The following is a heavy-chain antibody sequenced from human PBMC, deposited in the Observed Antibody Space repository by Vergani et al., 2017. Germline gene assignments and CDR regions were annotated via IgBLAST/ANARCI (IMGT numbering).Heavy chain of an antibody. CDR2: IKNTGDST. J-gene: IGHJ4*02. CDR1: GFTFSSHA. Sequence: EVQLLESEGAVVQPGGSLRLSCVASGFTFSSHAMSWVRQGHGQGLEWVSSIKNTGDSTRYADSVKGRFTISRDNSKNTLYLQMNSLRVEDTAVYYCGRGSDNYNRGQGTLVTVSS. V-gene: IGHV3-23*01. D-gene: IGHD5-24*01. CDR3: GRGSDNYN.